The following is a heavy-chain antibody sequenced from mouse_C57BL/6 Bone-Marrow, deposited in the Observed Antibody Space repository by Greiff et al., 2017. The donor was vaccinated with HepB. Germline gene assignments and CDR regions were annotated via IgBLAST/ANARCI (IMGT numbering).Heavy chain of an antibody. J-gene: IGHJ2*01. V-gene: IGHV2-2*01. CDR2: IWSGGST. CDR1: GFSLTSYG. D-gene: IGHD1-1*01. Sequence: VQLVESGPGLVQPSQSLSITCTVSGFSLTSYGVHWVRQSPGKGLEWLGVIWSGGSTDYNAAFISRLSISKDNSKSQVFFKMNSLQADDTAIYYCARQGDYYGSSPHYFDYWGQGTTLTVSS. CDR3: ARQGDYYGSSPHYFDY.